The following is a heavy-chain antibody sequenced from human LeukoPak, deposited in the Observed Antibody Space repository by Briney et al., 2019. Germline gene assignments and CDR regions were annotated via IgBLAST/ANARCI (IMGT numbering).Heavy chain of an antibody. D-gene: IGHD3-10*01. CDR2: IKGTNDNT. CDR1: GFSFTTKNG. J-gene: IGHJ6*02. CDR3: ARAALVGYYGSGSPFWNYYYYGMDV. V-gene: IGHV1-18*01. Sequence: RASVKVSCQASGFSFTTKNGISWVRQAPGQGFEWMGWIKGTNDNTNYAQKFQGRVTITRDTSASTAYMELSSLRSEDTAVYYCARAALVGYYGSGSPFWNYYYYGMDVWGQGTTVTVSS.